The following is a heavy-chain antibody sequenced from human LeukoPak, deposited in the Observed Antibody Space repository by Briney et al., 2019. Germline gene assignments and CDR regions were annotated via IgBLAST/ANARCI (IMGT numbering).Heavy chain of an antibody. CDR3: ARRKEDAFDI. CDR2: IRFDGSNK. J-gene: IGHJ3*02. Sequence: GGSLRLSCAASGFTFSSYGMHWVRQAPGKGLEWVAFIRFDGSNKFYADSVKGRFTISRDNSKNTLYLQMNSLRAEDMALYYCARRKEDAFDIWGQGTMVTVSS. V-gene: IGHV3-30*02. CDR1: GFTFSSYG.